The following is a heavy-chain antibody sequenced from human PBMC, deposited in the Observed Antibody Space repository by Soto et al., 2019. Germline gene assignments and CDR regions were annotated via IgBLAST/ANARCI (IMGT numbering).Heavy chain of an antibody. CDR2: ISYDGSNK. CDR3: ARDVSGATRGYFDY. CDR1: GFTFSSYA. Sequence: PGGSLRLSCAASGFTFSSYAMHWVRQAPGKGLEWVAVISYDGSNKYYADSVKGRFTISRDNSKNTLYLQMNSLRAEDTAVYYCARDVSGATRGYFDYWGQGTLVTSPQ. V-gene: IGHV3-30-3*01. D-gene: IGHD1-26*01. J-gene: IGHJ4*02.